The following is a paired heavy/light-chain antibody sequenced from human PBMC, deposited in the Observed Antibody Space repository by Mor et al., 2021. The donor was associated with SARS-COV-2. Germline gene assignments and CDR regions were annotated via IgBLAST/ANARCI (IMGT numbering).Heavy chain of an antibody. V-gene: IGHV3-30*18. Sequence: QVHLVESGGGVVQPGRSLRLSCAASGFSFRNFGMQWVRQAPGKGLEWVALITFNGNYIYTADSVKGRFIISRDNSKNTLFLQMNSLRPEDTAIYYCTKSSGPDTGTGDYWGQGTLVTVSS. CDR3: TKSSGPDTGTGDY. D-gene: IGHD3-10*01. CDR1: GFSFRNFG. J-gene: IGHJ4*02. CDR2: ITFNGNYI.
Light chain of an antibody. CDR2: AAS. CDR1: QGISNF. Sequence: DIQMTQSPSSLSTSVGNRVTITCRASQGISNFLAWYQQKPGRVPKLLIYAASTLQSGVPSRFSGSGSGTDFSLTISSLQPEDVGTYYCQKYNSAPLTFGGGTKVEIK. CDR3: QKYNSAPLT. V-gene: IGKV1-27*01. J-gene: IGKJ4*01.